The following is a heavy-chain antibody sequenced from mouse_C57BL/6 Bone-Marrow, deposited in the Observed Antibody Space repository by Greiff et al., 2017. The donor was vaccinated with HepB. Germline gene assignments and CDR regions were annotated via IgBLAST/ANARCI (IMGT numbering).Heavy chain of an antibody. CDR2: ISSGGDYI. CDR3: TKSGYGRRFYAMDY. D-gene: IGHD2-2*01. J-gene: IGHJ4*01. V-gene: IGHV5-9-1*02. Sequence: EVQGVESGEGLVKPGGSLKLSCAASGFTFSSYAMSWVRQTPEKRLEWVAYISSGGDYIYYADTVKGRFTISRDNARNTLYLQMSSLKSEDTAMYYCTKSGYGRRFYAMDYWGQGTSVTVSS. CDR1: GFTFSSYA.